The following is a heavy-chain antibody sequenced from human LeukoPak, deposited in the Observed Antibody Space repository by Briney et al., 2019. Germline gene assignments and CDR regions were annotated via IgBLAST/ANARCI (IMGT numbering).Heavy chain of an antibody. Sequence: ASVKVSCKASGYTLTGYYMHWVRQAPGQGLEWMGWINPNSGGTNYAQKFQGRVTMTRDMSTSTVYMELSSLRSEDTAVYYCARVAAEVVGVPGAIGFGWLRRDYYYMDVWGKGTTVTVSS. CDR2: INPNSGGT. J-gene: IGHJ6*03. CDR1: GYTLTGYY. V-gene: IGHV1-2*02. CDR3: ARVAAEVVGVPGAIGFGWLRRDYYYMDV. D-gene: IGHD2-2*02.